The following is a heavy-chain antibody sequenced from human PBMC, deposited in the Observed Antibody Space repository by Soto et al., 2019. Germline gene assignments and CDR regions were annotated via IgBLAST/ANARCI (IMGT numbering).Heavy chain of an antibody. D-gene: IGHD2-2*01. CDR3: ARGYHRSSTSCPVGIMVYSDI. CDR2: IGTAGDT. CDR1: GFTFSSYD. Sequence: PGGSLRLSCAASGFTFSSYDMHWVRQATGKGLEWVSAIGTAGDTYYPGSVKGRFTISRENAKNSLYLQMNSLRAGDTAVYYCARGYHRSSTSCPVGIMVYSDIWGQGTMVTV. J-gene: IGHJ3*02. V-gene: IGHV3-13*01.